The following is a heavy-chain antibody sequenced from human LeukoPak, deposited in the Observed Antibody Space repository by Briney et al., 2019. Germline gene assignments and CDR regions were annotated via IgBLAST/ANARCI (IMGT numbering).Heavy chain of an antibody. D-gene: IGHD3-9*01. J-gene: IGHJ4*02. V-gene: IGHV3-48*02. CDR2: FGWSGTTI. CDR3: ARGVRYFDPYYFDY. Sequence: PGGSLRLSCVVSGFTLNSYSMNWVRQAPGKGLEWVSYFGWSGTTILYADSVRGRFTVSRDSAKNSLYLQMNSLRDEDTAVYYCARGVRYFDPYYFDYWGQGTLVTVSS. CDR1: GFTLNSYS.